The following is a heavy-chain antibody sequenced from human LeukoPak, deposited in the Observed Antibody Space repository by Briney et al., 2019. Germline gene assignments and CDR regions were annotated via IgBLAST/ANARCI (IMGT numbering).Heavy chain of an antibody. Sequence: SETLSLTCTVSGGSISSYYWSWIRQPPGKGLEWIGYIYYSGSTSYNPSLKSRVTISVDTSKNQFSLKLSSVTAADTAVYYCARVRPRGYYDSSGYYGNYHMDVWGKGTTVTVSS. CDR2: IYYSGST. V-gene: IGHV4-59*01. CDR1: GGSISSYY. D-gene: IGHD3-22*01. J-gene: IGHJ6*03. CDR3: ARVRPRGYYDSSGYYGNYHMDV.